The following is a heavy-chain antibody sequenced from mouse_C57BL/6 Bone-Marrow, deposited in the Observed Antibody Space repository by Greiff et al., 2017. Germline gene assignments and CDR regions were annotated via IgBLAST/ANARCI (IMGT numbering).Heavy chain of an antibody. J-gene: IGHJ4*01. Sequence: VMLVESGAELVKPGASVKISCKASGYAFSSYWMNWVKQRPGKGLEWIGQIYPGDGDTNYNGKFKGKATLTADKSSSTAYMQLSSLTSEDSAVYFCARGYYGSRLSMDYWGQGTSVTVSS. V-gene: IGHV1-80*01. CDR1: GYAFSSYW. D-gene: IGHD1-1*01. CDR2: IYPGDGDT. CDR3: ARGYYGSRLSMDY.